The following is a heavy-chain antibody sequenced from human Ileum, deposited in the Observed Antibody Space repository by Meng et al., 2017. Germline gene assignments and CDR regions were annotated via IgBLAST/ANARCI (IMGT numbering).Heavy chain of an antibody. CDR3: ARDNWGSLDY. Sequence: QVQLRGSVPGLWRPAETLALVCTVCGGSVSSDGFQWGWVRQPPGKGLEWIGYASTTYHPSLQSRVIISLDTSKNQFSLELSSVTAADTAVYYCARDNWGSLDYWGQGILVTVSS. V-gene: IGHV4-61*08. CDR1: GGSVSSDGFQ. J-gene: IGHJ4*02. CDR2: AST. D-gene: IGHD7-27*01.